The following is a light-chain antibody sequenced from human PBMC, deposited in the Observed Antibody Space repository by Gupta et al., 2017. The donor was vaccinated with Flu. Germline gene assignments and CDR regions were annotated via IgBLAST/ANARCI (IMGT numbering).Light chain of an antibody. CDR3: QQRIAWPDT. CDR2: GAS. CDR1: QNVNSD. Sequence: EIILTQSPATLSLSPGERATLSCRASQNVNSDLAWYQHKPPQAPRLLIYGASNRATGIPARFSGSGSGTDFTLTISSLEPEDVAVYYCQQRIAWPDTFGQGTKLQIK. V-gene: IGKV3-11*01. J-gene: IGKJ2*01.